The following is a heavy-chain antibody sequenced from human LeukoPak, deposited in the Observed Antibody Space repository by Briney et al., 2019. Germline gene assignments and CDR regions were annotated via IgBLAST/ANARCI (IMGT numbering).Heavy chain of an antibody. CDR3: ARGNVLLDAFDI. D-gene: IGHD1-1*01. J-gene: IGHJ3*02. Sequence: SETLSLTCTVSGASITNTLYYWGWLRQPPGKGLEWIATVYYTGSPYYNPSLKSRVTISIDTSKSHFSLKLSSVTAADTAVYYCARGNVLLDAFDIWGQGTMVTVSS. CDR2: VYYTGSP. V-gene: IGHV4-39*07. CDR1: GASITNTLYY.